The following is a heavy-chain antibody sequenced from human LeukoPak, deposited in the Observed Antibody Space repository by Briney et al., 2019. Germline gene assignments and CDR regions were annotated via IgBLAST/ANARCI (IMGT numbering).Heavy chain of an antibody. CDR1: GGSFSGYY. Sequence: SETLSLTCAVYGGSFSGYYWSWIRQPPGKGREWIGEINHSGSTNYNPSLKSRVTISVDTSKNQFSLKLSSVTAGDTAVYYCARGRSYYYGSGSYPNWGQGTLVTVSS. D-gene: IGHD3-10*01. J-gene: IGHJ4*02. V-gene: IGHV4-34*01. CDR3: ARGRSYYYGSGSYPN. CDR2: INHSGST.